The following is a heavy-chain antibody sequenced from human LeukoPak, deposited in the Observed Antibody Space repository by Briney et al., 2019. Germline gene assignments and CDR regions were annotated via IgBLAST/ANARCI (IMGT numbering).Heavy chain of an antibody. D-gene: IGHD2-2*01. Sequence: PSETLSLTCTVSGYSISSGYYWAWIRQTPGKGLEWIGSIYHTSSTYRNPPLRSRVTISVDTSKNQFSLNLTSLTAADTAVYYCARGGARYQLLNWFDPWGQGTLVTVSS. CDR1: GYSISSGYY. CDR2: IYHTSST. J-gene: IGHJ5*02. V-gene: IGHV4-38-2*02. CDR3: ARGGARYQLLNWFDP.